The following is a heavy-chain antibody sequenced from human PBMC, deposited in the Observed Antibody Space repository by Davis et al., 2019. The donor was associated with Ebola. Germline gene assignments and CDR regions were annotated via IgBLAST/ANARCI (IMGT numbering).Heavy chain of an antibody. CDR1: GFTFSSYW. V-gene: IGHV3-74*01. J-gene: IGHJ4*02. Sequence: HTGGSLRLSCAASGFTFSSYWMHWVRHAPGKGLVWVSRINSDGSSTSYSDSVKGRSTISRDNAKNTLYLQMNSLRAEDTAVYYCAKNIGYSGSYYVFDYWGQGTLVTVSS. CDR3: AKNIGYSGSYYVFDY. CDR2: INSDGSST. D-gene: IGHD1-26*01.